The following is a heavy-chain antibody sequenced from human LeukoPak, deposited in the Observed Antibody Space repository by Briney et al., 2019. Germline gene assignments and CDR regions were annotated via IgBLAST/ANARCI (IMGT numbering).Heavy chain of an antibody. Sequence: GGSLRLSCAASRFTFSSYAMHWVRQAPGKGLEWVAVISYDGNNKYYADSVKGRFTISRDNSKNTLYLQMNSLRTEDTAVYYCGRAPRTAANFDYWGQGTLVTVSS. CDR1: RFTFSSYA. CDR3: GRAPRTAANFDY. D-gene: IGHD6-13*01. CDR2: ISYDGNNK. V-gene: IGHV3-30-3*01. J-gene: IGHJ4*02.